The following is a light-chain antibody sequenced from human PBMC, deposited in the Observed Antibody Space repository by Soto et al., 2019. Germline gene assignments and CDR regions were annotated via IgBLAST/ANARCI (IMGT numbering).Light chain of an antibody. Sequence: DIQMTQSPSSLSASVGDSSTITCRASQTISRNLNWYQHKPGKAPNLLIYAASSLQSGVPSRFSGSGSETDFTLTISSLQPEDFATYYCKQSYSIPHTVGQGKRLEIK. CDR2: AAS. CDR3: KQSYSIPHT. V-gene: IGKV1-39*01. J-gene: IGKJ5*01. CDR1: QTISRN.